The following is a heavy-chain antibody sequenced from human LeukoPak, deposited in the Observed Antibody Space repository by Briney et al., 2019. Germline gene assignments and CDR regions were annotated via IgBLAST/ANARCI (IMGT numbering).Heavy chain of an antibody. J-gene: IGHJ4*02. D-gene: IGHD2-21*02. Sequence: ASVKVSCSSSAYTFTGCYMHWKRQAHGQVLGWMARNNPNSGGTNYAQKFQGSVTMNRDTSISTAYMELSRLRSDDTAVYYCAREYCGGDCYSDRVFDYWGQGTLVTVSS. CDR1: AYTFTGCY. CDR3: AREYCGGDCYSDRVFDY. CDR2: NNPNSGGT. V-gene: IGHV1-2*06.